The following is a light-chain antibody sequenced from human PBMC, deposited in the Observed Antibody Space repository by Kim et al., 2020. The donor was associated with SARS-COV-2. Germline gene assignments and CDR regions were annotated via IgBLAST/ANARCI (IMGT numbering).Light chain of an antibody. CDR3: QQYNNWPWT. Sequence: EIVMTQSPATLSVSPGERATLSCRASQSVSVNLVWFQQKPGQAPRLLIYGASTRATGIPARFSGSGSGTEFTLTISGLQSEDVAVYYCQQYNNWPWTFGQGTKVDIK. CDR2: GAS. J-gene: IGKJ1*01. V-gene: IGKV3-15*01. CDR1: QSVSVN.